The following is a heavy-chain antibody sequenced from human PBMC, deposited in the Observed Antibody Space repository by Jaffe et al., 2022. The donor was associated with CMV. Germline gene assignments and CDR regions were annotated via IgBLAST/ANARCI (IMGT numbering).Heavy chain of an antibody. D-gene: IGHD1-26*01. CDR2: INPSGGST. Sequence: QVQLVQSGAEVKKPGASVKVSCKAAGNTFSSFYIHWVRQAPGQGLEWMGIINPSGGSTNYAQKFQGRVTMTRDTSTSTVYMELSSLRSEDTAVYYCAREVGAVDAFDIWGQGTMVTVSS. V-gene: IGHV1-46*01. J-gene: IGHJ3*02. CDR3: AREVGAVDAFDI. CDR1: GNTFSSFY.